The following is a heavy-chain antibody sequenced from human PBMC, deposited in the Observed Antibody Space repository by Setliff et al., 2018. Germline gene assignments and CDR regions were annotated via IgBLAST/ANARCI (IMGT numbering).Heavy chain of an antibody. V-gene: IGHV4-61*09. CDR1: GDSINSRTNY. Sequence: SETLSLTCTVSGDSINSRTNYWSWIRQPAGKGPEWIGHIYASWSTNYNPSLKSRVTISLDTSKNQFSLNLNSVTVADTAVYFCARGVRTGHLDSWGQGTLVTVSS. J-gene: IGHJ4*02. CDR3: ARGVRTGHLDS. D-gene: IGHD1-1*01. CDR2: IYASWST.